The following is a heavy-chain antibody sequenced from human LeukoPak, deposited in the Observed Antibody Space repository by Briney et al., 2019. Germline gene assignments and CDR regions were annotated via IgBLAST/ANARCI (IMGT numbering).Heavy chain of an antibody. D-gene: IGHD3-22*01. V-gene: IGHV5-51*01. CDR2: IYPGDSDT. J-gene: IGHJ4*02. CDR1: GYSFTSYW. Sequence: GESLKISCKGSGYSFTSYWIGWVRPLPGKGLEWMGIIYPGDSDTRYSPSFQGQVTISADKSISTAYLQWSSLKASDAAMYYCARQALYYDSSGYYYPFDYWGQGTLVTVSS. CDR3: ARQALYYDSSGYYYPFDY.